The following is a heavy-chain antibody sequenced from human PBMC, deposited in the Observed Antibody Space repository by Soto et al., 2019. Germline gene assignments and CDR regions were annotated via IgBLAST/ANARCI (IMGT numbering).Heavy chain of an antibody. CDR3: ARGDSVYYSRYYYSYIYV. CDR1: GFTFSSYG. CDR2: IWYDGSNK. J-gene: IGHJ6*03. V-gene: IGHV3-33*01. Sequence: PGGSLRLSGAASGFTFSSYGMHWVRQAPGKGLEWVAVIWYDGSNKYYADSVKGRFTISRDNSKNTLYLQMNSLRAEDTAVYYCARGDSVYYSRYYYSYIYVCGKRATVPVSS. D-gene: IGHD5-12*01.